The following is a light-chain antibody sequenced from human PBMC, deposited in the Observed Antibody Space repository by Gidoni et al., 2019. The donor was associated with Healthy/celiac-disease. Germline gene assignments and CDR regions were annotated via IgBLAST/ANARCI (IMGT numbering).Light chain of an antibody. CDR2: GAS. V-gene: IGKV3-15*01. CDR3: QQYNNWPPMYT. Sequence: EIVMTQSPATLSVSPGERATLSCRASQSVSSNLAWYQQKPGQAPRLLIYGASPRATGIPARFSGSVSGTEFTLTISSLQSEDFAVYYCQQYNNWPPMYTFGQGTKLEIK. J-gene: IGKJ2*01. CDR1: QSVSSN.